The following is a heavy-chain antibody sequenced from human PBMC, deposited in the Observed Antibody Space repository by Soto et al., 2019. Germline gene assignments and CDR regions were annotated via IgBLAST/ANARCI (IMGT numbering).Heavy chain of an antibody. D-gene: IGHD2-15*01. J-gene: IGHJ4*02. CDR3: ANGGNRHFDY. Sequence: EVQLVESGGGLVQPGGSLRLSCAASGFTVSSNYMSWVRQAPGKGLEWVSVIYSGGNTYYAESLKGRFTISRDNSKNTLYLQINSLRAEDTAVYYCANGGNRHFDYWGQGTLVTVSS. CDR2: IYSGGNT. V-gene: IGHV3-66*01. CDR1: GFTVSSNY.